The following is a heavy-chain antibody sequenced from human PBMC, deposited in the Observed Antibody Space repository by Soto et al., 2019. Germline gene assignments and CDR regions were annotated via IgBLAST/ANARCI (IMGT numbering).Heavy chain of an antibody. J-gene: IGHJ6*03. CDR3: ARGLPGIAAAGKGFNYYYYMDV. Sequence: SETLSLTYTVSGCSISSYYWSWIRQPPGKGLEWIGYIYYSGSTNYNPSLKSRVTISVDTSKNQFSLKLSSVTAADTAVYYCARGLPGIAAAGKGFNYYYYMDVWGKGTTVTVSS. CDR1: GCSISSYY. D-gene: IGHD6-13*01. V-gene: IGHV4-59*01. CDR2: IYYSGST.